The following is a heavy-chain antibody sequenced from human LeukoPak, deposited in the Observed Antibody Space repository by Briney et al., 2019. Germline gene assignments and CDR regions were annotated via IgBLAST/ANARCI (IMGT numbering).Heavy chain of an antibody. CDR1: GFTVSSSH. Sequence: GGSLRLSCAASGFTVSSSHMSWVRQALGQGLEWVSVIYSGGSTYYADSVKGRFTISRDNSKNTLYLQMNSLRAEDTAVYHCARVGNYGDFDFWGQGTLVTVSS. CDR3: ARVGNYGDFDF. V-gene: IGHV3-53*01. J-gene: IGHJ4*02. CDR2: IYSGGST. D-gene: IGHD4-17*01.